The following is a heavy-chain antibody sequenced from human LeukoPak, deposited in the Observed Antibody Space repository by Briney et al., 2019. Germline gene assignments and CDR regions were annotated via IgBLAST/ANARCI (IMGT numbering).Heavy chain of an antibody. J-gene: IGHJ4*02. Sequence: ASVTVSCKASGYTFTGYYMHWVRQAPGQGLEWMGWINPNSGGTNYAQKFQGRVTMTRDTSISTAYMELSRLRSDDTAVYYCARDSFTVTTPDYWGQGTLVTVSS. CDR2: INPNSGGT. CDR1: GYTFTGYY. V-gene: IGHV1-2*02. D-gene: IGHD4-17*01. CDR3: ARDSFTVTTPDY.